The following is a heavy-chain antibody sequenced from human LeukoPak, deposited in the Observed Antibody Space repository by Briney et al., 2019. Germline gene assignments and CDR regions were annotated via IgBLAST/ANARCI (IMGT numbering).Heavy chain of an antibody. CDR1: GFTFSSYA. V-gene: IGHV3-23*01. CDR2: ISGSGGST. D-gene: IGHD3-10*01. J-gene: IGHJ4*02. CDR3: AKPESFMVRGVADY. Sequence: GGSLRLSCAASGFTFSSYAMSWVRQAPGKELEWVSAISGSGGSTYYADSVKGRFTISRDNSKNTLYLQMNSLRAEDTAVYYCAKPESFMVRGVADYWGPGTLVTVSS.